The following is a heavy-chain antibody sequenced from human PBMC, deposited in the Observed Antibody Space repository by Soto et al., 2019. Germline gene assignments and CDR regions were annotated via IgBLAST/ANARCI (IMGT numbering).Heavy chain of an antibody. J-gene: IGHJ4*02. CDR3: AKDISRGPTKNYDFWSGPDY. Sequence: GSLRLACAASGFTFDEYAMHWVRQPPGKGLEWVSLISWDGSNRYYADSVQGRFTISRDNSKYSLYLEMNSLRPEDTALYYCAKDISRGPTKNYDFWSGPDYWGQGTLVTSPQ. D-gene: IGHD3-3*01. CDR2: ISWDGSNR. CDR1: GFTFDEYA. V-gene: IGHV3-43D*04.